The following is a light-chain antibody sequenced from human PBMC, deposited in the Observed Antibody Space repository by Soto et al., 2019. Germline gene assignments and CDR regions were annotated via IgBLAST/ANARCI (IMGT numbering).Light chain of an antibody. V-gene: IGKV2-28*01. CDR2: KCS. Sequence: DIVMTQAPLSLPVTPGEPASISCRSRQSLLHSDGYNHLDWYLQKPGQSPQLLIYKCSNRASGVPDRFSVSGSGTDFTLKISRVEAEDVGVYHCMQALHPPSTFGGGTKVESK. CDR3: MQALHPPST. J-gene: IGKJ4*01. CDR1: QSLLHSDGYNH.